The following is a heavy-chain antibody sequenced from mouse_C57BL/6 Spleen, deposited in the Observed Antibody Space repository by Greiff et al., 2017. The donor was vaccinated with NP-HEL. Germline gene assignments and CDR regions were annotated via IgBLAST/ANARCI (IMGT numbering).Heavy chain of an antibody. CDR3: ARRTETGYFDY. J-gene: IGHJ2*01. CDR2: INPGSGGT. V-gene: IGHV1-54*01. Sequence: VQLQQSGAELVRPGPSVKVSCKASGYAFTNYLIEWVKQRPGQGLEWIGVINPGSGGTNYNEKFKGKATLTAEKSSSTAYMQLSSLTSEDSAVYFCARRTETGYFDYWGRGTTLTVSS. CDR1: GYAFTNYL.